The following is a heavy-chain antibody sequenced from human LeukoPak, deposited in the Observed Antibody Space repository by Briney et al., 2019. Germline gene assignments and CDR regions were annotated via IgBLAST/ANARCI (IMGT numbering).Heavy chain of an antibody. V-gene: IGHV3-23*01. CDR1: GFTFSSYA. D-gene: IGHD3-10*01. CDR2: ISGSGGST. Sequence: GGSLRLSCAASGFTFSSYAMSWVRQAPGKGLEWVSAISGSGGSTYYADSVKGRFTISRDNSQNTLYLQMNSLRAEDTAVYYCAKNRLGRGTYYFDYGGQGTLVTVSS. J-gene: IGHJ4*02. CDR3: AKNRLGRGTYYFDY.